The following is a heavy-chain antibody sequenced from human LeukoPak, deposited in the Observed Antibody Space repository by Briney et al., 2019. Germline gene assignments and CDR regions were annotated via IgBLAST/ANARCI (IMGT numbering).Heavy chain of an antibody. D-gene: IGHD3-9*01. Sequence: GGSLRLSCAASGFTFSNYWMSWVRQAPGKGLEWVANIKQDGSEKYYVDSVKGRFTISRDNAKNSLYLQMNSLRAEDTAVYYCARIRFAYYDILTGYYNSAFDIWGQGTMVTVSS. CDR2: IKQDGSEK. CDR3: ARIRFAYYDILTGYYNSAFDI. CDR1: GFTFSNYW. V-gene: IGHV3-7*01. J-gene: IGHJ3*02.